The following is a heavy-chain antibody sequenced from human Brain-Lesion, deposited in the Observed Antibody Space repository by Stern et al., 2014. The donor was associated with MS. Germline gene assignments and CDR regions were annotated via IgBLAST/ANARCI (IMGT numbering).Heavy chain of an antibody. V-gene: IGHV4-34*01. CDR3: ARDVGGAFDY. D-gene: IGHD2-21*01. CDR1: GGSFSGYY. Sequence: QVQLQQWGAGLLKPSETLSLTCGASGGSFSGYYWPWIRQPPGKGLEWLGEINHSGRTNYHPSLVSRVSMSVDTSKHQLSLRLSSATAADTAVYYCARDVGGAFDYWGQGTLVTVSS. CDR2: INHSGRT. J-gene: IGHJ4*02.